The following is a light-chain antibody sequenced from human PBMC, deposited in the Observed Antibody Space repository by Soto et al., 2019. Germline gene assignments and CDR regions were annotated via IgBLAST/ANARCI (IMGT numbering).Light chain of an antibody. CDR2: PAS. CDR1: QGISSY. J-gene: IGKJ5*01. Sequence: DIQMTQSPSTLSASVGDRVTITCRASQGISSYLAWYQQKPGKAPKLLIYPASTLQSGVPSRFSGSGSGTEFTLTISSLQPEDFATYHCQQVNVYPITFGQGTRLEIK. V-gene: IGKV1-9*01. CDR3: QQVNVYPIT.